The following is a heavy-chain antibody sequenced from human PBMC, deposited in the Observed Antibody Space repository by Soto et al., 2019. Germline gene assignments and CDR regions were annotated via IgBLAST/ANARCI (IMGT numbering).Heavy chain of an antibody. CDR2: INHSGGT. J-gene: IGHJ4*02. CDR3: ARGPRITIFGVVISPFDY. D-gene: IGHD3-3*01. V-gene: IGHV4-34*01. Sequence: SETLSLTSAVYGGSFSGYYWSWIRQPPGKGLEWIGEINHSGGTNYNPSLKSRVTISVDTSKNQFSLKLSSVTAADTAVYYCARGPRITIFGVVISPFDYWGQGTLVTVSS. CDR1: GGSFSGYY.